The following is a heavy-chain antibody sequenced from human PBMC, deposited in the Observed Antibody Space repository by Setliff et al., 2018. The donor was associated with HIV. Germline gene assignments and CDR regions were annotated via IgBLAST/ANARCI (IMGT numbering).Heavy chain of an antibody. CDR1: GFTFSSHD. Sequence: GGSLRLSCAASGFTFSSHDMSWVLQTPGKGLERVSSISGGDATYYADSVKGRFTISRDNSKNTLYLQMNSLRVEDAAVYYCAKGRSGYYNFDSWGQGTLVTVSS. D-gene: IGHD3-22*01. CDR3: AKGRSGYYNFDS. V-gene: IGHV3-23*01. J-gene: IGHJ4*02. CDR2: ISGGDAT.